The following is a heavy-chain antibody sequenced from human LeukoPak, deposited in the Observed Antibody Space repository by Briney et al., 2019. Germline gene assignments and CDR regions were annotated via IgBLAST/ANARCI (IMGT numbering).Heavy chain of an antibody. Sequence: GGSLRLSCAASGFTFSSYAMSWVRQAPGKGLEWVSTISGGGGSANYADSVKGRFTISRDNSKNTLYLQMNSLKTEDTAVYYCTGDNFDSSVKFDYWGQGTLVTVSS. CDR1: GFTFSSYA. D-gene: IGHD3-22*01. J-gene: IGHJ4*02. CDR3: TGDNFDSSVKFDY. CDR2: ISGGGGSA. V-gene: IGHV3-23*01.